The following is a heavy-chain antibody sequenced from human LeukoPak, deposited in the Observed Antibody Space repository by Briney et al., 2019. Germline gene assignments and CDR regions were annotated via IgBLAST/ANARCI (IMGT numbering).Heavy chain of an antibody. D-gene: IGHD3-16*01. CDR2: MYYSGST. Sequence: SETLSLTCTVSGGSIGSNYWSWIRQPSGKGLEWIGYMYYSGSTNYNPSLKSRVTISIDTSKNQFSLKLSSVTAADTAVYYCARRTGEAVWFDPWGQGTLVTVSS. V-gene: IGHV4-59*08. J-gene: IGHJ5*02. CDR1: GGSIGSNY. CDR3: ARRTGEAVWFDP.